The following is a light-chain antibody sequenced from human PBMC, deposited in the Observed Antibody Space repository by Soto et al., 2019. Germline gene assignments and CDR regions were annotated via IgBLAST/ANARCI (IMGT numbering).Light chain of an antibody. Sequence: EIVLTQSPASLSLSPGERATLSCRASQSGNSYLVWYQQKPGQAPRLLIFGASNRATGIPARFSGSGSGTDFTLTINSLEPEDFAVYYCQQRSNWPITFGQGTRLEIK. V-gene: IGKV3-11*01. CDR1: QSGNSY. CDR2: GAS. J-gene: IGKJ5*01. CDR3: QQRSNWPIT.